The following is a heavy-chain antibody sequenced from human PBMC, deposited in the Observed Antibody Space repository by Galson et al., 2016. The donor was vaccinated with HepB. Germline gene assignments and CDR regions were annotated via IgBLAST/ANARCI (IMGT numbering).Heavy chain of an antibody. J-gene: IGHJ5*02. CDR2: ISYDGRNA. Sequence: LRLSCAASGFTFSDYTMHWVRQAPSKGLEWVAVISYDGRNADYADSVKGRFTISRDKSKNTVYLQMNSLTPEDTAVFYCARASGHSSSTGSWFDPWGQGTLVIISS. D-gene: IGHD6-19*01. V-gene: IGHV3-30*03. CDR1: GFTFSDYT. CDR3: ARASGHSSSTGSWFDP.